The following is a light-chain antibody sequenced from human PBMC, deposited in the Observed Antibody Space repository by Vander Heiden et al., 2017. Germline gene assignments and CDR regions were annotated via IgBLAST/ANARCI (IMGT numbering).Light chain of an antibody. CDR3: RQEDNYPST. J-gene: IGKJ2*02. CDR2: AAS. V-gene: IGKV1-6*01. CDR1: QGIRAA. Sequence: IQMTQSPSSLSSSGGDRVTIACRASQGIRAALGWTQQKPGKAPKLLIYAASSLQRGVPSRFSGSGSGPDFPLTISSLQPEDFATYSCRQEDNYPSTFGQGTKVEIK.